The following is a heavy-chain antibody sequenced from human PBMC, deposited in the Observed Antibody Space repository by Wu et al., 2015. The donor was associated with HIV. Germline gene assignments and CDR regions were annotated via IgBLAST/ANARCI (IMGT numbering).Heavy chain of an antibody. CDR2: INPNSGNA. CDR3: VRSAEEGRQYDSDGYVLWSFDP. D-gene: IGHD3-22*01. Sequence: QGRLVQSGAEVKKPGASVKVSCKTSGYTFIAYYLHWVRQAPGQGLEWMGWINPNSGNADYSQKFRGRVTMTRDTSTSTVYMDLRRLTSDDTAVYYCVRSAEEGRQYDSDGYVLWSFDPWGLGTLVTVSS. J-gene: IGHJ5*02. CDR1: GYTFIAYY. V-gene: IGHV1-2*02.